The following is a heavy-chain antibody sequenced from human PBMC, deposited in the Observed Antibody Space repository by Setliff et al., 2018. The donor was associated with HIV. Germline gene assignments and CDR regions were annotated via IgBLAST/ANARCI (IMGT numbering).Heavy chain of an antibody. CDR1: GGLINNHN. CDR3: ARAVNLTFDV. V-gene: IGHV4-59*08. J-gene: IGHJ3*01. CDR2: IHYSGTS. Sequence: SETLSLTCTVSGGLINNHNWNWIRQSPEKGLEWLGNIHYSGTSNYNPSLKSRVTVSLDTSKNQLSLQLGSVTAADTAVYYCARAVNLTFDVWGQGTMVTVSS.